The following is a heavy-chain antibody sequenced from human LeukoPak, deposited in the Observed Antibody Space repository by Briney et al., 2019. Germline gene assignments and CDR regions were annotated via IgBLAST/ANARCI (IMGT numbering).Heavy chain of an antibody. J-gene: IGHJ2*01. Sequence: SETLSLTCAVYGGSFSSYYWSWIRQPAGKGLEWIGRIHTSGSTNYNPSRKSRVTISVDKSKNQFSLKLSSVTAADTAVYYCARSTYCSSTSCFEGWYFDLWGRGTLVTVSS. D-gene: IGHD2-2*01. CDR2: IHTSGST. V-gene: IGHV4-59*10. CDR3: ARSTYCSSTSCFEGWYFDL. CDR1: GGSFSSYY.